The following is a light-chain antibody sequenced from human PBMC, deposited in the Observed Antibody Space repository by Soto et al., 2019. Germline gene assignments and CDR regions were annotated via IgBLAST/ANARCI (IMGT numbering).Light chain of an antibody. CDR1: SSDVGGYNF. CDR3: CSYTASSPYV. CDR2: DVT. J-gene: IGLJ1*01. V-gene: IGLV2-11*01. Sequence: QSALTQPRSVSGSPGQSVTISCTGTSSDVGGYNFVSWYQHHPGKAPKLMIYDVTKRPSGVPDRFSGSKSGNTASLTISGLQAEDEADYYCCSYTASSPYVFGSGTKLTVL.